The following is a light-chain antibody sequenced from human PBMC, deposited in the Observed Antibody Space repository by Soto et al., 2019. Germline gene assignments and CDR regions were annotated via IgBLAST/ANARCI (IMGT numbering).Light chain of an antibody. CDR3: SSYTSDNRSHV. CDR2: EVS. CDR1: SSDVGAYTS. J-gene: IGLJ1*01. Sequence: QSVLTQPASVSGSPGQSITISCTGTSSDVGAYTSVAWYQQHPGKAPKLMIYEVSNRPSGVSNRFSGSKSANTASLTISGLQAEDEAHYYCSSYTSDNRSHVFGTGTKLTVL. V-gene: IGLV2-14*01.